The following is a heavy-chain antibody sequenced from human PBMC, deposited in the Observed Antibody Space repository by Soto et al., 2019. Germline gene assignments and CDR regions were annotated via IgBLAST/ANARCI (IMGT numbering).Heavy chain of an antibody. CDR1: GFTFTSFS. CDR2: IVVGSGNT. D-gene: IGHD3-22*01. Sequence: SVKVSCKASGFTFTSFSVQWVRQARGQRLGWIGWIVVGSGNTNYAQKFQERVTITRDMSTSTAYMELSSLRSEDTAVYYCAAETYYYDSSGYYYYYGMDVWGQGTTVTXSS. V-gene: IGHV1-58*01. CDR3: AAETYYYDSSGYYYYYGMDV. J-gene: IGHJ6*02.